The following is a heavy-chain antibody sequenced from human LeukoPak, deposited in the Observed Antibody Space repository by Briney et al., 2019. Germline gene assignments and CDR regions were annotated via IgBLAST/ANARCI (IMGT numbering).Heavy chain of an antibody. Sequence: SETLSLTCIVSGDSISSSTHYWGWIRQPPGRGLEWIGSMFYSGHTYYNPSLKSRVTMSIDTSKNQLSLNLSSVTAADTAVYYCARDTYYYDSSGYRLDYWGQGTLVTVSS. V-gene: IGHV4-39*02. CDR1: GDSISSSTHY. CDR2: MFYSGHT. D-gene: IGHD3-22*01. J-gene: IGHJ4*02. CDR3: ARDTYYYDSSGYRLDY.